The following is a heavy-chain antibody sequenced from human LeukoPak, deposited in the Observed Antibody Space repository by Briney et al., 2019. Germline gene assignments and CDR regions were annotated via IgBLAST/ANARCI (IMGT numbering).Heavy chain of an antibody. CDR3: AKDLRWVVGATLDY. CDR1: GFTFSSYG. CDR2: ISYDGSNK. J-gene: IGHJ4*02. Sequence: GGSLRLSCAASGFTFSSYGMHWVRQAPGKGLEWVAVISYDGSNKYYADSVKGRFTISRDNSKNTLYLQMNSLRAEDTAVYYCAKDLRWVVGATLDYWGQGALVTVSS. D-gene: IGHD1-26*01. V-gene: IGHV3-30*18.